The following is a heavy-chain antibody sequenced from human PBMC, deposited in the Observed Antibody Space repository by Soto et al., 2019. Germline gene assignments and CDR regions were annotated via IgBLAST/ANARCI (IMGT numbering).Heavy chain of an antibody. CDR1: GFTFSSYG. J-gene: IGHJ4*02. V-gene: IGHV3-33*01. CDR2: IWYDGSNK. CDR3: ARPEYSSSSRRYFDWPIDY. Sequence: GGSLRLSCAASGFTFSSYGMHWVRQAPGKGLEWVAVIWYDGSNKYYADSVKGRFTISRDNSKNTLYLQMNSLRAEDTAVYYCARPEYSSSSRRYFDWPIDYWGQGTLVTVSS. D-gene: IGHD6-6*01.